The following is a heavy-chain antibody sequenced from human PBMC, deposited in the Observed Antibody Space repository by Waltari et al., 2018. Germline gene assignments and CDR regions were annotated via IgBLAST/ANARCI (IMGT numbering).Heavy chain of an antibody. Sequence: QVQLVESGGGVVQPGGSLSLSCAASGFSCRRSGMPWVRQAPGKGLEWVAFIRYDGSNKYYADSVKGRFTISRDNSKNTLYLQMNSLRAEDTAVYYCAKGWGIAVAGPDYWGQGTLVTVSS. CDR2: IRYDGSNK. CDR1: GFSCRRSG. CDR3: AKGWGIAVAGPDY. V-gene: IGHV3-30*02. J-gene: IGHJ4*02. D-gene: IGHD6-19*01.